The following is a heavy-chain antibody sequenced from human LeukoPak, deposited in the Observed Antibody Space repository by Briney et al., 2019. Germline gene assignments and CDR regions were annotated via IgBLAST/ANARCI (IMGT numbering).Heavy chain of an antibody. CDR3: ARHTNLPNYHNWFDP. Sequence: PSETLSLTCTVSGGSISSYYWSWIRQPPGKGLEWIGYIYYSGSTNYNPSLKSRVTISVDTSKNQFSLKLSSVTAADTAVYYCARHTNLPNYHNWFDPWGQGTLVTVSS. J-gene: IGHJ5*02. V-gene: IGHV4-59*08. CDR2: IYYSGST. D-gene: IGHD1-7*01. CDR1: GGSISSYY.